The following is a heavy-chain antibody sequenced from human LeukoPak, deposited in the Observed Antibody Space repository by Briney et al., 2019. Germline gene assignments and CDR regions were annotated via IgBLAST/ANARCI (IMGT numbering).Heavy chain of an antibody. V-gene: IGHV4-59*01. Sequence: PSETLSLTCTVSGGSISNYCWTWIRQPPGKGLEWIGYIYYSGNTRYNPSLKSRVTLSVDTSKTQFSLKLSSVTAADTAVYYCAREVLGTASAFDYWGQGTLVTVSS. D-gene: IGHD1-1*01. CDR2: IYYSGNT. CDR3: AREVLGTASAFDY. J-gene: IGHJ4*02. CDR1: GGSISNYC.